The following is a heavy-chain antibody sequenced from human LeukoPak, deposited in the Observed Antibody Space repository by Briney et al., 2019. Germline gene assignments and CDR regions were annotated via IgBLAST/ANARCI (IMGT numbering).Heavy chain of an antibody. CDR2: INQSGST. CDR1: GGSFSGYY. V-gene: IGHV4-34*01. J-gene: IGHJ4*02. Sequence: SETLSLTCAVYGGSFSGYYWSWIRHPPGKGLEWMGEINQSGSTNYNPSLKSRVTISVDTSKNQFSLKLSSVTAADTAVYYCARRGHHLVDDYWGQGTLVTVSS. D-gene: IGHD3-10*01. CDR3: ARRGHHLVDDY.